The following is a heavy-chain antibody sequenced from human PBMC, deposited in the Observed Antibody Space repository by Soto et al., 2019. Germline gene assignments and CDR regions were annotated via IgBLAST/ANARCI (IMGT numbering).Heavy chain of an antibody. CDR2: ISSSSSTI. Sequence: EVQLVESGGGLVQPGGSLRLSCAASGFTFSSYSMNWVRQAPGKGLEWVSYISSSSSTIYYADSVKGRFTISRDNAKNSLYLQMNSLRAEDTAVYYCARGDDSTGYYYVYCGPVTLVTVSS. CDR3: ARGDDSTGYYYVY. D-gene: IGHD3-22*01. CDR1: GFTFSSYS. V-gene: IGHV3-48*01. J-gene: IGHJ4*02.